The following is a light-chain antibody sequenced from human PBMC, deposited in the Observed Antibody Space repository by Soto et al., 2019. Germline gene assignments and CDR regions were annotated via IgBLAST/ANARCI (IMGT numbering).Light chain of an antibody. V-gene: IGKV3-20*01. CDR1: QTLSSRH. J-gene: IGKJ1*01. Sequence: VLTQSPDTLSLSPGERATLSCRASQTLSSRHLAWYQQKPGQAPRLLIYGSSSRATDIPDRFSGSGSGTDFTLTISTLEPEDFAIYYCQQYGYSRTFGQGTKVDIK. CDR2: GSS. CDR3: QQYGYSRT.